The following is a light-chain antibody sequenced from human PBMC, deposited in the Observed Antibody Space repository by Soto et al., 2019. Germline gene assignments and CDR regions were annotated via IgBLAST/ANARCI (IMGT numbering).Light chain of an antibody. J-gene: IGKJ1*01. CDR1: QSISSY. Sequence: DIQMTQSPSSLSASVGDRVTITCRASQSISSYLNWYQQKPGKVPKLLIYTSSTLQSGVPTRFSGSGSGTDFTLTITRLQPEDFATYFCQHSYSTPRTFGQGTKVDIK. CDR3: QHSYSTPRT. V-gene: IGKV1-39*01. CDR2: TSS.